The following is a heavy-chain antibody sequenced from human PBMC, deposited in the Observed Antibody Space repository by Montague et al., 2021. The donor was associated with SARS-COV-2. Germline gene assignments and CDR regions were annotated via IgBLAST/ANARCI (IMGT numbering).Heavy chain of an antibody. Sequence: SETLSLTCTVSGGSISTYYWSWIRQPPGKGLEWIAYINYSGITNXNPSLKSRVSVSLDTSKNHFSLNLKSVTAADTAVYYCARSGWLTRGFDSWGQGTLVFVPS. V-gene: IGHV4-59*01. CDR1: GGSISTYY. J-gene: IGHJ4*02. D-gene: IGHD5-12*01. CDR3: ARSGWLTRGFDS. CDR2: INYSGIT.